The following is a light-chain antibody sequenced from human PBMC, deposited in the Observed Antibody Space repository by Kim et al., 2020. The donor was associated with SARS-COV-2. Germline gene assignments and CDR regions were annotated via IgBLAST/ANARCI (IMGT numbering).Light chain of an antibody. CDR2: GAS. J-gene: IGKJ2*01. Sequence: SPGKRAPRSCRASQSISSGYLAWSQQKPGRAPRLLIYGASSRTIGIPDRFSGSGSGTDFTLTISRLEPEDFAVYYCQQYDSSPGTFGQGTKLEI. CDR1: QSISSGY. CDR3: QQYDSSPGT. V-gene: IGKV3-20*01.